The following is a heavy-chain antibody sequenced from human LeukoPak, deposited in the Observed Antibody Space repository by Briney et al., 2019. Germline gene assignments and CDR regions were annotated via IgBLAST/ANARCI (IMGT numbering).Heavy chain of an antibody. CDR1: GGSFSGYY. Sequence: PSETLSLTCAVYGGSFSGYYWSWIRQPPGKGLEWIGEINHSGSTNYNPSLKSRVTISVDTSKNQFSLKLSSLTAADTAVYYCARDDPWYFDLWGRGTLVTVSS. V-gene: IGHV4-34*01. J-gene: IGHJ2*01. CDR2: INHSGST. CDR3: ARDDPWYFDL.